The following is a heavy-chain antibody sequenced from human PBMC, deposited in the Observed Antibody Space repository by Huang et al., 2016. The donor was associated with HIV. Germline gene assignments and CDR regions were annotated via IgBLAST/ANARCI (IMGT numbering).Heavy chain of an antibody. V-gene: IGHV2-5*02. D-gene: IGHD3-3*01. CDR1: GFSLNTSGVT. Sequence: QITLKESGPTLVKPTQTLTLTCTFSGFSLNTSGVTVGWIRQPPGKALEWLSRIYWDDDKRYRPSLKNRVTINTYTSKNQVVLTMTKLNPEDTATYFCTAGWGGYYPHWGHGTLVTVSS. CDR3: TAGWGGYYPH. J-gene: IGHJ4*01. CDR2: IYWDDDK.